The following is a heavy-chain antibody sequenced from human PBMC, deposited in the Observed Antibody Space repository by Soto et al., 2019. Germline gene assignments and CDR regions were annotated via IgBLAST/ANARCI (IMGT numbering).Heavy chain of an antibody. J-gene: IGHJ6*03. Sequence: SETLSLTCAVYGVSFSGYYWSWIRQPPGKGLEWIGEINHSGSTNYNPSLKSRVIISVDTSKNQFSLKLSSVTAAATAVYYCAGGLAGAVAAADNYYFYYMDVWGKGTTVTVSS. V-gene: IGHV4-34*01. CDR2: INHSGST. D-gene: IGHD6-13*01. CDR1: GVSFSGYY. CDR3: AGGLAGAVAAADNYYFYYMDV.